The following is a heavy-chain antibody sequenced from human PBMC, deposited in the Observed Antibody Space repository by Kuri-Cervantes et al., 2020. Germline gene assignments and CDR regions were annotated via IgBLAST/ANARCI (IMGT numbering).Heavy chain of an antibody. V-gene: IGHV4-59*01. CDR1: GYSITNNY. CDR3: ARFYSSAWSFDY. D-gene: IGHD6-19*01. CDR2: IYYSGST. J-gene: IGHJ4*02. Sequence: SETLSLTCNVSGYSITNNYWSWIRQPPGKGLEWIGYIYYSGSTHYNPSLKSRVTISVDTSKIQFSLKLSSVTAADTAVYYCARFYSSAWSFDYWAREPWSPSPQ.